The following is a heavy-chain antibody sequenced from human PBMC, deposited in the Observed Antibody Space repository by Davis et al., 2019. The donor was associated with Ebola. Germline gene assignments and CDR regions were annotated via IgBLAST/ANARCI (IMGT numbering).Heavy chain of an antibody. CDR1: GFTFSGYS. Sequence: GGSLRLSCEASGFTFSGYSMNWVRRGPGKGLEWVSLISGNSKYIYYGDLVKGRCTISRDNAKNSVFLQMSSLRVEDTAVYYCARSNGGAHDGFDIWGQGTMVTVFS. CDR2: ISGNSKYI. D-gene: IGHD3-10*01. J-gene: IGHJ3*02. CDR3: ARSNGGAHDGFDI. V-gene: IGHV3-21*06.